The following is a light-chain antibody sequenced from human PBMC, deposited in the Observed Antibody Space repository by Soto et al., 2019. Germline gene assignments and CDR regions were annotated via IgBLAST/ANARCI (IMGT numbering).Light chain of an antibody. V-gene: IGKV3-15*01. Sequence: EIVMTQSPATLSVSPGEIAALSCRASQSVSGHLAWYQQNPGQAPRLLIYRASTKATGLPARFSGSGSGTEFTLTSCVLQYEDFAVYYCQQYTDWPLTFGGWTKVEIK. CDR1: QSVSGH. CDR3: QQYTDWPLT. CDR2: RAS. J-gene: IGKJ4*01.